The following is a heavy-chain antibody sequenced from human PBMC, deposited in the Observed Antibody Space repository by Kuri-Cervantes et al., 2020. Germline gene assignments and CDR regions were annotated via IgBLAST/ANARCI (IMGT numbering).Heavy chain of an antibody. CDR2: IIPIFGTA. CDR3: STDTVTTTGNAFDI. Sequence: ASVKVSCKASGGTFSSYAISWVRQAPGQGLEWMGGIIPIFGTANYAQKLQGRVTMTTDTSTSTAYMELSSLRSEDTAVYYCSTDTVTTTGNAFDIWGQGTMVTVSS. CDR1: GGTFSSYA. D-gene: IGHD4-17*01. J-gene: IGHJ3*02. V-gene: IGHV1-69*05.